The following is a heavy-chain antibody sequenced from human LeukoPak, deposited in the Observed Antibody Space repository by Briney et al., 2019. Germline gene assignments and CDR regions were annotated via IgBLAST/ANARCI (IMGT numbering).Heavy chain of an antibody. Sequence: GSLRLSCAASGFTFSSYAMSWIRQPPGKGLEWVGTIFYSGSPYYNPSLKSRVTISVDTSKNRFSLKLISVTVADTAVYYCARLFYNWGIDYWGQGTLVTVSS. V-gene: IGHV4-39*01. J-gene: IGHJ4*02. CDR2: IFYSGSP. D-gene: IGHD1-20*01. CDR1: GFTFSSYA. CDR3: ARLFYNWGIDY.